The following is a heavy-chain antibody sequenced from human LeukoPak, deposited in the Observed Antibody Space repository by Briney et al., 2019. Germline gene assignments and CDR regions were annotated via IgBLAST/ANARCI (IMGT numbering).Heavy chain of an antibody. CDR3: ATSGFGGFPAGPFGY. D-gene: IGHD2-2*01. V-gene: IGHV1-24*01. CDR2: FDPEDGET. CDR1: GYTLTELS. J-gene: IGHJ4*02. Sequence: ASVKVSCKVSGYTLTELSMHWVRQAPGKGLEWMGGFDPEDGETIYAQKFQGRVTMTEDTSTDTAYMELSSLRSEDTAVYYCATSGFGGFPAGPFGYWGQGILVTVSS.